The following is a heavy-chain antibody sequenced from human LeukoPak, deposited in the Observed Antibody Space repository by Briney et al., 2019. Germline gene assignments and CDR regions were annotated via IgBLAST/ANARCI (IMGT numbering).Heavy chain of an antibody. Sequence: PGGSLRLSCAASGFTFSRDWMTWVRQAPGKGLEWVANIKQDGSEKYYVDSVKGRFTIFRDNAKNSLYLQMNSLRAEDTAVYYCARVGLGYYFDYWGQGTLVTVSS. V-gene: IGHV3-7*02. CDR3: ARVGLGYYFDY. J-gene: IGHJ4*02. D-gene: IGHD4-17*01. CDR1: GFTFSRDW. CDR2: IKQDGSEK.